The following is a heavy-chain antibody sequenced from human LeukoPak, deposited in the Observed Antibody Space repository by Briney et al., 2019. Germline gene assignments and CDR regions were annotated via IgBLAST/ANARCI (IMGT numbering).Heavy chain of an antibody. Sequence: PGGSLGLSCAASGFTFSSYEMNWVRQAPGKGLEWVSYISSSGNTIYYADSVKGRFTISRDNAKNSLYLQMNSLRAEDTAMYYCARLVWDTTMADGDIDSWGQGTLLIVSS. J-gene: IGHJ4*02. CDR2: ISSSGNTI. CDR3: ARLVWDTTMADGDIDS. V-gene: IGHV3-48*03. D-gene: IGHD5-18*01. CDR1: GFTFSSYE.